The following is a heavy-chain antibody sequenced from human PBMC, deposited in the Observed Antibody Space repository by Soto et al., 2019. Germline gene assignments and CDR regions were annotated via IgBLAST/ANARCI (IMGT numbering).Heavy chain of an antibody. CDR1: GGSISSSSYY. CDR2: IYYSGST. J-gene: IGHJ6*02. Sequence: SETLSLTCTVSGGSISSSSYYWGWIRQPPGKGLEWIGSIYYSGSTYYNPSLKSRVTISVDTSKNQFSLKLSSVTAADTAVYYCARVVPYGSGSYYTGYYYYYGMDVWGQGTTVTVSS. CDR3: ARVVPYGSGSYYTGYYYYYGMDV. V-gene: IGHV4-39*07. D-gene: IGHD3-10*01.